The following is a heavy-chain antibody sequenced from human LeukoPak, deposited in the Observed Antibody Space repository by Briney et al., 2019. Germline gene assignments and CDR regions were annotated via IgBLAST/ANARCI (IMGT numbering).Heavy chain of an antibody. CDR2: IYHSGST. J-gene: IGHJ4*02. V-gene: IGHV4-38-2*01. Sequence: NPSETLSLTCAVSGYSISSGYYWGCLRHPPGKGLEWIGSIYHSGSTYYNPSLKSRVTISVDTSKNQFSLKLSSVTAADTAVYYCARLRMGMGSVDYWGQGTLVTVSS. CDR1: GYSISSGYY. CDR3: ARLRMGMGSVDY. D-gene: IGHD7-27*01.